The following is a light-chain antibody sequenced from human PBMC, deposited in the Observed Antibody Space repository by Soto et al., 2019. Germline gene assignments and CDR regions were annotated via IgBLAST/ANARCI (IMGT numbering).Light chain of an antibody. J-gene: IGKJ5*01. CDR1: QSVSSSY. CDR2: GAS. V-gene: IGKV3-20*01. Sequence: IVLTQSPGTLSLSPVERATLSCRASQSVSSSYLAWYQQTPVEAPRPLIYGASSRPTGIPDRFSGSGSGTDFTLTIRRLEPEDFAAYSCQEYGRSPPIPFGPGTSLEIK. CDR3: QEYGRSPPIP.